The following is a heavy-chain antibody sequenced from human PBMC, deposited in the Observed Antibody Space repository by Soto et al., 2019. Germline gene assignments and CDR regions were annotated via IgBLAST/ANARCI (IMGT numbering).Heavy chain of an antibody. D-gene: IGHD3-3*01. J-gene: IGHJ3*02. CDR3: ARLNTITIFGVVTMGDAFDI. Sequence: GGSLRLSCAASGFTFSSYAMSWVRQAPGKGLEWVSAISGSGGSTYYADSVKGRFTISRDNSKNTLYLQMNSLRAEDTAVYYCARLNTITIFGVVTMGDAFDIWGQGTTVTVSS. CDR1: GFTFSSYA. CDR2: ISGSGGST. V-gene: IGHV3-23*01.